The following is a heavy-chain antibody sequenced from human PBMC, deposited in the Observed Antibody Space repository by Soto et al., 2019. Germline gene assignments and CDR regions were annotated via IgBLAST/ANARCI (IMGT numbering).Heavy chain of an antibody. D-gene: IGHD3-22*01. CDR2: ISYDGSNK. Sequence: PGGSLRLSCAASGFTFSSYAMHWVRQAPGKGLEWVAVISYDGSNKYYADSVKGRFTISRDNSKNTLYLQMNSLRAEDTAVYYCAREEWLLLSFDYWGQGTLVTVSS. V-gene: IGHV3-30-3*01. J-gene: IGHJ4*02. CDR1: GFTFSSYA. CDR3: AREEWLLLSFDY.